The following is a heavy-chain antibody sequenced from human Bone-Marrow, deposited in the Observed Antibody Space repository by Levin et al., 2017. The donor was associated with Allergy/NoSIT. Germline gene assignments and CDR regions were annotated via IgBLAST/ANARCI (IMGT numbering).Heavy chain of an antibody. Sequence: SCAASGFPFSDYFMIWIRQAPGKGLEWVSYITSYGSTMYYADSVKGRFTISRDNAKNSLFLQMNSLRAEDTAVYYCARDSDSSGYNFDYWGQGTLVTVSS. J-gene: IGHJ4*02. CDR3: ARDSDSSGYNFDY. D-gene: IGHD3-22*01. CDR1: GFPFSDYF. V-gene: IGHV3-11*01. CDR2: ITSYGSTM.